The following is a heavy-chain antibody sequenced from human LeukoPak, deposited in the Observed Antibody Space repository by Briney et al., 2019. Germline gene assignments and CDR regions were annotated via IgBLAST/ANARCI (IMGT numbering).Heavy chain of an antibody. Sequence: GGSLRLSCAASGFTFSSYGMHWVRQAPGKGLEWVAFIRYDGSNKYYADSVKGRFTISRDNSKNTLYLQMNSLRAEDTAVYYCARIYGDYGRFDYWGQGTLVTVSS. CDR3: ARIYGDYGRFDY. CDR2: IRYDGSNK. CDR1: GFTFSSYG. V-gene: IGHV3-30*02. D-gene: IGHD4-17*01. J-gene: IGHJ4*02.